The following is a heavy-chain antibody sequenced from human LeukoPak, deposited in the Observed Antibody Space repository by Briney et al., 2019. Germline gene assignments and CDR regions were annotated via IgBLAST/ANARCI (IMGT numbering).Heavy chain of an antibody. V-gene: IGHV3-21*01. D-gene: IGHD6-19*01. CDR3: ARCGVGQWLVDKCDY. CDR2: ISSSSSYI. CDR1: GFTFSSYS. J-gene: IGHJ4*02. Sequence: PGGSLRLSCAASGFTFSSYSMNWVRQAPGKGLEWVSSISSSSSYISYADSVNGRFTLSRDIAENSLYLQINSLRAEDTAVYYCARCGVGQWLVDKCDYWGQGTPVTVSS.